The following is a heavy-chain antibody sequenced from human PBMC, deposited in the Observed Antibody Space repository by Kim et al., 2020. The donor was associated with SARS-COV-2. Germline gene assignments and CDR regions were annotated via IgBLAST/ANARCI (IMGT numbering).Heavy chain of an antibody. V-gene: IGHV4-59*08. D-gene: IGHD2-21*01. CDR2: IFCSGAT. CDR3: ARVFRFSDTAYLDV. J-gene: IGHJ6*04. CDR1: GGSISSFY. Sequence: SETLSLTCTVSGGSISSFYWAWIRQSPGKGLEWIDYIFCSGATNYNSSLNSRVTISADTSKNQFSLKLRSVPAADTALYYCARVFRFSDTAYLDVWGRGTTVTVSS.